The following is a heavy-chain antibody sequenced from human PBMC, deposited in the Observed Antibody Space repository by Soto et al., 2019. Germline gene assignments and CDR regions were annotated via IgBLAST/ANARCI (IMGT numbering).Heavy chain of an antibody. Sequence: EVQLVESGGGLVQPGESLTLSCAASGFTFSSYWMHWVRQAPGKGLVWVSRIKSDGSGTYYADFVKGRLTISRDNAKNTLNLQMNSLRVEDTAVYFCAREDGGRDDGNGYLGRHWGQGTLVTVSS. CDR1: GFTFSSYW. D-gene: IGHD5-18*01. J-gene: IGHJ4*02. CDR3: AREDGGRDDGNGYLGRH. V-gene: IGHV3-74*01. CDR2: IKSDGSGT.